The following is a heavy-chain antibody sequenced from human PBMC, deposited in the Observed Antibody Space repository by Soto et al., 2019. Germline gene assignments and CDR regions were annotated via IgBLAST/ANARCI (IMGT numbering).Heavy chain of an antibody. J-gene: IGHJ5*02. CDR1: GGSVSSGSYY. D-gene: IGHD3-10*01. V-gene: IGHV4-61*01. CDR3: ARLRITMVRGVISWFDP. Sequence: QVQLQESGPGLVKPSETLSLTCTVSGGSVSSGSYYWSWIRQPPGKGLEWIGYIYYSGSTNYNPSLKSRVTISVDTSKNHFSLKLSSVTAADTAVYYCARLRITMVRGVISWFDPWGQGTLVTVSS. CDR2: IYYSGST.